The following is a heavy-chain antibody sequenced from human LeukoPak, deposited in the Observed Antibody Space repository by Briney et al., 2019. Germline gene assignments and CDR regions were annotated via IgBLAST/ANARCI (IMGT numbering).Heavy chain of an antibody. J-gene: IGHJ6*02. D-gene: IGHD2-15*01. CDR3: AAGYCSGGSCYPYYYYGMDV. CDR1: GFTLTTSA. V-gene: IGHV1-58*01. Sequence: SVKVSCKASGFTLTTSAVQWVRQARGQRLEWIGWIVVGSGNTNYAQKLQERVTVIRDMSTSTAYMELSSLRSEDTAVYYCAAGYCSGGSCYPYYYYGMDVWGQGTTVTDSS. CDR2: IVVGSGNT.